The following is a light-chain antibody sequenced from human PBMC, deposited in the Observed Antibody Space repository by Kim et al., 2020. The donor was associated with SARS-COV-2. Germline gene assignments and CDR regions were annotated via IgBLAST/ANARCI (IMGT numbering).Light chain of an antibody. V-gene: IGLV3-19*01. CDR2: GKN. CDR3: NSRVSSGNDRV. J-gene: IGLJ3*02. CDR1: SLRSDY. Sequence: ALGQTVRITCQGDSLRSDYASWYQQKPGQAPVLVIYGKNNRPSGIPDRFSGSSSGNTASLTITGAQAEDEADYYCNSRVSSGNDRVFGGGTKVTVL.